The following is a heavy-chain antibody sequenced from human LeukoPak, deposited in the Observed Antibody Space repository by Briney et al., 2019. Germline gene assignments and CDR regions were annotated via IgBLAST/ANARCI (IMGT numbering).Heavy chain of an antibody. CDR2: MNPNSGNT. CDR1: GYTFTSYD. J-gene: IGHJ4*02. CDR3: ARGLKWFGELYDDLDY. Sequence: ASVKVSCKASGYTFTSYDINWVRQVTGQGLEWMGWMNPNSGNTGYAQKFQGRVTMTRDTSISTAYMELSSLRSEDTAVYYCARGLKWFGELYDDLDYWGQGTLVTVSS. D-gene: IGHD3-10*01. V-gene: IGHV1-8*01.